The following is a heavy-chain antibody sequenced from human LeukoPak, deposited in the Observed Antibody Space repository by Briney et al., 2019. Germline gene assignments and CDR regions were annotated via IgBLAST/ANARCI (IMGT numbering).Heavy chain of an antibody. J-gene: IGHJ4*02. CDR1: GFTFSNFW. V-gene: IGHV3-7*01. D-gene: IGHD5-24*01. CDR2: IKQDGSEK. Sequence: GGSLRLXCATSGFTFSNFWMSWVRQAPGKGLEWVANIKQDGSEKYYVDSVKGRFTISRDNAKNSLYLQMNSLRAKDTAVYYCANGDGFDYWGQGTLVTVSS. CDR3: ANGDGFDY.